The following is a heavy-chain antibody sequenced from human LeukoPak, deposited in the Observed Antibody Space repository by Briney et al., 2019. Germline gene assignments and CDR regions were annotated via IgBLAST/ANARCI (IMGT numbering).Heavy chain of an antibody. D-gene: IGHD5-18*01. CDR3: ARRGVKYSSGPHTGYFQH. CDR1: GGSFSGYY. V-gene: IGHV4-34*01. CDR2: INLSGST. Sequence: PSETLSLTCAVYGGSFSGYYRSWVREPPGKGLGWRGEINLSGSTNYNPSLKSRVTISVDTSKNQFSLKLTSVTAADTAVYYCARRGVKYSSGPHTGYFQHRGQGTLLTVSS. J-gene: IGHJ1*01.